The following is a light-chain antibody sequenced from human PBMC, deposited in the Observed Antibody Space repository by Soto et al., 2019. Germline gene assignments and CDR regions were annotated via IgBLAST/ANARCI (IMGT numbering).Light chain of an antibody. Sequence: IQLTQSPSSLSASIGDRVTITCRASHYISSYLAWYQQKPGKAPKLLIYAASTLQSGVPSRFSGSGSGTEFTLTISSLQPEDFATYFCQQSYSTPYTFGQGTKLEIK. CDR1: HYISSY. CDR3: QQSYSTPYT. V-gene: IGKV1-39*01. CDR2: AAS. J-gene: IGKJ2*01.